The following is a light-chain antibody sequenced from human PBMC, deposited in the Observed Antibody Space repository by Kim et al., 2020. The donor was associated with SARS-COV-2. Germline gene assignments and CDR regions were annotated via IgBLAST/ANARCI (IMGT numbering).Light chain of an antibody. V-gene: IGKV1-16*02. Sequence: ASVGDRVTITSRASQGISEDVAWYQQKPGKAPKSLIYAASNLKSGVSSKFSGSGSGRDFILTISSLQPEDSATYYCQQYNSYPLTFGGGTKVDIK. CDR2: AAS. J-gene: IGKJ4*01. CDR1: QGISED. CDR3: QQYNSYPLT.